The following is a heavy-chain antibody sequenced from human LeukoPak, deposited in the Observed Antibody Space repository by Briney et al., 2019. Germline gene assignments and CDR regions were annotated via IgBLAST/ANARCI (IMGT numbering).Heavy chain of an antibody. CDR1: GYSFTNYW. CDR3: ARLAYSSGWYTGAMDY. CDR2: IYPGVSET. V-gene: IGHV5-51*01. Sequence: GESLKISCKGSGYSFTNYWIGWVRQMPGKGLEWMGIIYPGVSETRYSPSFQGQVTISADKSISNAYLQWSSLKASDTAIYYCARLAYSSGWYTGAMDYWGQGTLVTVSS. J-gene: IGHJ4*02. D-gene: IGHD6-19*01.